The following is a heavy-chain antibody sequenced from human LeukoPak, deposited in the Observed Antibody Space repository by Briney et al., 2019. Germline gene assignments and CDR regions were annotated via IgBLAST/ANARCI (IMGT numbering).Heavy chain of an antibody. CDR2: IKQDGREK. CDR1: GFTFSDYW. V-gene: IGHV3-7*01. Sequence: GGSLRLSCAASGFTFSDYWMTWVRQAPGKGPEWVANIKQDGREKYYVDSVRGRFTISRDNAKNSLFLQMNSLRVEDTAVYYCARRGGSSSRRSPIDYWGQGTLVTVSS. D-gene: IGHD6-6*01. CDR3: ARRGGSSSRRSPIDY. J-gene: IGHJ4*02.